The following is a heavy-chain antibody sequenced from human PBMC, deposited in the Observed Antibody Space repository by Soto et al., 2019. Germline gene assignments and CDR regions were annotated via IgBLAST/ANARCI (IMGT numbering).Heavy chain of an antibody. V-gene: IGHV1-3*01. CDR1: GYTFTSYA. Sequence: QVQLVQSGAEVKKPGASVKVSCKASGYTFTSYAMHWVRQAPGQRLEWMGWINAGNGNTKYSQKFQGRVTITRDTAASTDYMELSSLRSEDTAVYYGARDGYDSSGYYYGGFDYWGQGTMVNVSS. J-gene: IGHJ4*02. CDR3: ARDGYDSSGYYYGGFDY. D-gene: IGHD3-22*01. CDR2: INAGNGNT.